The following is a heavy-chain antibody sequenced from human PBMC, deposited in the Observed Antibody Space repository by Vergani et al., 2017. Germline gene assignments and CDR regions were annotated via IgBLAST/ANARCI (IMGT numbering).Heavy chain of an antibody. Sequence: EVQLLESGGGLVQPGESLRLSCAASGFTFGTYAMTWVRQAPGKGLEWVSSISAGGANSYYVDSVKGRFTISSDNSKSTLYLQMSSLRAEDTAVYYCARDRCTLSNCLYGMDVWGQGTTVTVSS. CDR2: ISAGGANS. CDR1: GFTFGTYA. V-gene: IGHV3-23*01. CDR3: ARDRCTLSNCLYGMDV. J-gene: IGHJ6*02. D-gene: IGHD1-1*01.